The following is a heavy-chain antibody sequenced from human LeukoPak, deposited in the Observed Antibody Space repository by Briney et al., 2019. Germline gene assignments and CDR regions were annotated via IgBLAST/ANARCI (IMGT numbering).Heavy chain of an antibody. CDR1: GFTFSSYG. Sequence: AGGSLRLSCAASGFTFSSYGMHWVRQAPGKGLEWVAFIRYDGSNKYYADSVKGRSTISRDNSKNTLYLQMNSLRAEDTAVYYCAKDTTPPKAGFDPWGQGTLVTVSS. CDR2: IRYDGSNK. V-gene: IGHV3-30*02. D-gene: IGHD1-14*01. CDR3: AKDTTPPKAGFDP. J-gene: IGHJ5*02.